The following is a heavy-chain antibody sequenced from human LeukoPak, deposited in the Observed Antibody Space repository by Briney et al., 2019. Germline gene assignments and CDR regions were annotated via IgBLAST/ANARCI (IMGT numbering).Heavy chain of an antibody. Sequence: GGSLRLSCAVSGVTFSTFGVSWVRQAPGKGLEWVSTISKSGDTTYYADSVKGRFTISIDNSKDTLYLQMNSLRAEDTAVYYCAYVVGGYWGPGTLVTVSS. CDR1: GVTFSTFG. CDR3: AYVVGGY. CDR2: ISKSGDTT. J-gene: IGHJ4*02. V-gene: IGHV3-23*01. D-gene: IGHD2-21*01.